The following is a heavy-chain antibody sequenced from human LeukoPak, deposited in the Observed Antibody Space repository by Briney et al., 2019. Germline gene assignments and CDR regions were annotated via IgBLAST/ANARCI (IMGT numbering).Heavy chain of an antibody. CDR1: GFTFSSYA. J-gene: IGHJ5*02. V-gene: IGHV3-30*04. Sequence: PGGSLRLSCAASGFTFSSYAMHWVRQAPGKGLEWVAVISYDGSNKYYADSVEGRFTISRDNSKNTLYLQMNSLRAEDTAVYYCARKGRTYCGGDCYSHWFDPWGQGTLVTVSS. CDR2: ISYDGSNK. D-gene: IGHD2-21*02. CDR3: ARKGRTYCGGDCYSHWFDP.